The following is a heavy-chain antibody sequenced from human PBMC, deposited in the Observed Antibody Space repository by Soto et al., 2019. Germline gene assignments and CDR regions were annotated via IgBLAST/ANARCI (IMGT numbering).Heavy chain of an antibody. V-gene: IGHV4-59*01. Sequence: SETLSLTCTVSGGSISSYYWSWIRQPPGKGLEWIGYIYYSGSTNYNPSLKSRVTISVDTSKNQFSLKLSSVTAADTAVYYCARGGYYDSSGSRNYFYYGMNVWGQGTTVTVSS. CDR1: GGSISSYY. CDR2: IYYSGST. D-gene: IGHD3-22*01. J-gene: IGHJ6*02. CDR3: ARGGYYDSSGSRNYFYYGMNV.